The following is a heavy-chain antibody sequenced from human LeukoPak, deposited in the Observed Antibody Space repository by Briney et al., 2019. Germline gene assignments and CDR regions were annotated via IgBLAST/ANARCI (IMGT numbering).Heavy chain of an antibody. Sequence: SETLSLTCAVYGGSFSGYYWSWIRQPPGKGLEWIGEINHSGSTNYNPSLKSRVTISVDTSKNQFSLKLSSVTAADTAVYYRARQYDSSGYIYYYYYMDVWGKGTTVTISS. D-gene: IGHD3-22*01. J-gene: IGHJ6*03. CDR1: GGSFSGYY. CDR2: INHSGST. CDR3: ARQYDSSGYIYYYYYMDV. V-gene: IGHV4-34*01.